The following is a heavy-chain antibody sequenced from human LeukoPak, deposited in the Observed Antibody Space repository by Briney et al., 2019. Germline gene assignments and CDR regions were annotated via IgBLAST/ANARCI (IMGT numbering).Heavy chain of an antibody. J-gene: IGHJ4*02. CDR3: ARGHYGSGSYYLYYFDY. CDR1: GGSISSGDYY. Sequence: SQTLSLTCTVSGGSISSGDYYWSWIRQPPGKGLECIGYIYYSGSTYYNPSLKSRVTISVDTSKNQFSLKLSSVTAADTAVYYCARGHYGSGSYYLYYFDYWGQGTLVTVSS. V-gene: IGHV4-30-4*01. D-gene: IGHD3-10*01. CDR2: IYYSGST.